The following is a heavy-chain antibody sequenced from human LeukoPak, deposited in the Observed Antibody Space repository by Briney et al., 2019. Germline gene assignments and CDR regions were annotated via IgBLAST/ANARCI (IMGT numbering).Heavy chain of an antibody. D-gene: IGHD4-17*01. V-gene: IGHV3-23*01. Sequence: PGGSLRLSCAVSGFTFSSYAMSWVRQAPGKGLEWVAAISGSGGGTDYADSVKGRFTISRDNSKNTLYLQMNSLRAEDTAAYHCAKGRNEDGDAALNYWGQGTLVTVSS. J-gene: IGHJ4*02. CDR2: ISGSGGGT. CDR1: GFTFSSYA. CDR3: AKGRNEDGDAALNY.